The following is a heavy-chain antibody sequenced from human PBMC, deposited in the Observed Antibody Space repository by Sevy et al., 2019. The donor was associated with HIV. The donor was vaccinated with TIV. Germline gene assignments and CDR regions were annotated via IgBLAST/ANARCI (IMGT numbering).Heavy chain of an antibody. J-gene: IGHJ4*02. CDR2: FYYNGHI. Sequence: SETLSLTCTVSGGSITSLYWNWIRQRPGKGLDWIGNFYYNGHINYNPSLKSRVTLSLDTSKNQFSLRLSSVTAADTAMYYCAGENAWGRGYSWGQGTLVTVSS. CDR1: GGSITSLY. V-gene: IGHV4-59*08. CDR3: AGENAWGRGYS. D-gene: IGHD1-26*01.